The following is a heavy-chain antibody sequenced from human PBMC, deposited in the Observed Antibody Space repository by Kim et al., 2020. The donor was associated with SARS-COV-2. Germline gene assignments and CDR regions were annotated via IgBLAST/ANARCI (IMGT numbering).Heavy chain of an antibody. CDR2: IWYDGSNK. CDR3: AKEDTPFGELTPFDY. Sequence: GGSLRLSCAASGFTFSSYGMHWVRQAPGKGLEWVAVIWYDGSNKYYADSVKGRFTISRDNSKNTLYLQMNSLRAEDTAVYYCAKEDTPFGELTPFDYWGQGTLVTVSS. V-gene: IGHV3-33*06. J-gene: IGHJ4*02. CDR1: GFTFSSYG. D-gene: IGHD3-10*01.